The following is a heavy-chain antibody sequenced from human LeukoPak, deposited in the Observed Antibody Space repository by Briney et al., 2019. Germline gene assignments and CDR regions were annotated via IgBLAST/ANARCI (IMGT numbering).Heavy chain of an antibody. D-gene: IGHD6-19*01. Sequence: GGSLRLSCAASGFTLSDYYMSWIRQAPGKGLEWVSGISGSGDSTYYADSVKGRFTISRDKSKNTLYLQMNSLRVEDTATYYCAKVRAPSGWFNSDYWGQGTLVTVSS. CDR3: AKVRAPSGWFNSDY. CDR1: GFTLSDYY. J-gene: IGHJ4*02. CDR2: ISGSGDST. V-gene: IGHV3-23*01.